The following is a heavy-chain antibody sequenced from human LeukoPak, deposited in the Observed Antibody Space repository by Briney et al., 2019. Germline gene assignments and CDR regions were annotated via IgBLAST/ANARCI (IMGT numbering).Heavy chain of an antibody. J-gene: IGHJ4*02. CDR1: GYTFTGYY. CDR2: INPNSGGT. CDR3: AIYSGSYYRFDY. D-gene: IGHD1-26*01. V-gene: IGHV1-2*04. Sequence: ASVKVSCKASGYTFTGYYMHWVRQAPGQGLEWMGWINPNSGGTNYAQKFQGWVTMTRDTSISTAYMELSRLRSEDTAVYYCAIYSGSYYRFDYWDQGTLVTVSS.